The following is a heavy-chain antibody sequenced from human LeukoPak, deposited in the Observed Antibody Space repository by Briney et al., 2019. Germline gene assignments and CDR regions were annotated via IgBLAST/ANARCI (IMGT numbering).Heavy chain of an antibody. CDR2: IYYSGST. CDR1: GGSISSGGYY. V-gene: IGHV4-31*03. CDR3: ARGLSDYTANWFDP. J-gene: IGHJ5*02. Sequence: PSETLSLTCTVSGGSISSGGYYWSWIRQHPGKGLEWFGYIYYSGSTYYNPSLKSRVTISVDTSKNQFSLKLSSVTAADTAVYYCARGLSDYTANWFDPWGQGTLVTVSS. D-gene: IGHD4-11*01.